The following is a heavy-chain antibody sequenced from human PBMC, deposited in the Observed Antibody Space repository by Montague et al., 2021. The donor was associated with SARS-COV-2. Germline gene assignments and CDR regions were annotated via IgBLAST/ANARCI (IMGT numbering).Heavy chain of an antibody. V-gene: IGHV3-74*01. CDR1: GFTFRTYW. CDR3: ARMPMRNGHGYGDVFDV. Sequence: SLRLSCAVSGFTFRTYWMHWVRQAPGKGLEWVSRIDDDGTNTIYADSVKGRFTISRDSAKSTLYLQMNSLRAGDTAVYYCARMPMRNGHGYGDVFDVWGQGTMVTASS. J-gene: IGHJ3*01. D-gene: IGHD6-13*01. CDR2: IDDDGTNT.